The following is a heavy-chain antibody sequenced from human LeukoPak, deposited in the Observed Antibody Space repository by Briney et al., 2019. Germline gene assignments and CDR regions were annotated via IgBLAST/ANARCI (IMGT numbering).Heavy chain of an antibody. CDR1: GYTLTGYY. J-gene: IGHJ4*02. D-gene: IGHD1-26*01. Sequence: ASVKVSCKASGYTLTGYYMHWVRQAPGQGLEWMGWINPNSGGTNYAQKFQGRVTMTRDTSISTAYMELSRLRSDDTAVYYCARTDSGSYYGGPNLDYWGQGTLVTVSS. CDR2: INPNSGGT. V-gene: IGHV1-2*02. CDR3: ARTDSGSYYGGPNLDY.